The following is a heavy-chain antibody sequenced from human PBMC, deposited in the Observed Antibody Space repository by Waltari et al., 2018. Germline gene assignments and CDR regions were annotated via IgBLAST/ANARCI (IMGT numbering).Heavy chain of an antibody. Sequence: QVQLVQSGAEVKKPGSSVKVSCKASGGTFSSYAISWVRQAPGQGLEWMGGIIPIFGTANYAQKFQGRVTITADESTSTAYMERSSLRSEDTAVYYCARGGIVLMVYAMDYWGQGTLVTVSS. J-gene: IGHJ4*02. V-gene: IGHV1-69*12. D-gene: IGHD2-8*01. CDR1: GGTFSSYA. CDR2: IIPIFGTA. CDR3: ARGGIVLMVYAMDY.